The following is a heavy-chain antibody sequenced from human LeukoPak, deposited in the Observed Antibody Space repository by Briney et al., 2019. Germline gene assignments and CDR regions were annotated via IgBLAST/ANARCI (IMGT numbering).Heavy chain of an antibody. J-gene: IGHJ5*02. CDR2: ISYNGGST. Sequence: GGSLRLSCSASGFTFSHYAMYWVRQAPGKGLEYVSAISYNGGSTYYADSVKSRFTISRDNSKNTLYLQMSSLRAEDSAVYYCVKRFEAWGQGTLVTVSS. V-gene: IGHV3-64D*09. CDR1: GFTFSHYA. CDR3: VKRFEA.